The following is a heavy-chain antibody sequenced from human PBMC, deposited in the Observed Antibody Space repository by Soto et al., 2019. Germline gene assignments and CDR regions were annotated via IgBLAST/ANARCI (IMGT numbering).Heavy chain of an antibody. CDR2: IWYDGSNK. V-gene: IGHV3-33*01. CDR1: GFTFSSYG. Sequence: GGSLRLSCAASGFTFSSYGIHWVRQAPGKGLEWVAVIWYDGSNKYYADSVKGRFTISRDNSKNTLYLQMNSLRAEDTAVYYCAREQVENWFDPWGQGXLVTVYS. CDR3: AREQVENWFDP. D-gene: IGHD2-15*01. J-gene: IGHJ5*02.